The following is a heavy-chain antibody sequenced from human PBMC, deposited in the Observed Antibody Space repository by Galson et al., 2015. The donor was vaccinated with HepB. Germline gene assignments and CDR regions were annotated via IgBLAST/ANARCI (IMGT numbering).Heavy chain of an antibody. V-gene: IGHV3-30*18. CDR1: GFTFSSYG. CDR2: ISYDGSNK. Sequence: SLRLSCAASGFTFSSYGMHWVRQAPGKGLEWVAVISYDGSNKYYADSVKGRFTISRDNSKNTLYLQMNSLRAEDTAVYYCAKQPRSSSWYGWHYYYYGMDVWGQGTTVTVSS. CDR3: AKQPRSSSWYGWHYYYYGMDV. J-gene: IGHJ6*02. D-gene: IGHD6-13*01.